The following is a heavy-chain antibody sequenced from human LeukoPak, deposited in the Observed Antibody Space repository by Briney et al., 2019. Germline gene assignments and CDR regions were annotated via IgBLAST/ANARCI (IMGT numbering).Heavy chain of an antibody. CDR3: ARGYYYDSSGYEFDY. J-gene: IGHJ4*02. CDR1: GFTFSSYA. V-gene: IGHV3-30*01. Sequence: GGSLRLSCAASGFTFSSYAMHGVRQAPGKGLEWVAVISYDGSNKYYADSVKGRFTTSRDNSKNTLYLQMNSLRAEDTAVYYCARGYYYDSSGYEFDYWGQGTLVTVSS. D-gene: IGHD3-22*01. CDR2: ISYDGSNK.